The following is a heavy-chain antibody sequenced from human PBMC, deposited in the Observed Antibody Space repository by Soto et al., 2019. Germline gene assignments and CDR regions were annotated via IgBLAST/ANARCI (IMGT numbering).Heavy chain of an antibody. Sequence: GGSLRLFCAASGFTFSSFAMSWVRQAPGKGLEWVSTINKSGGSTYYADSVKGRFTISRDNSKNMLFLQINGLRAEDTAVYYCAKDPPTTGTTFDYWGRGTLVTVSS. V-gene: IGHV3-23*01. J-gene: IGHJ4*02. CDR2: INKSGGST. D-gene: IGHD1-1*01. CDR3: AKDPPTTGTTFDY. CDR1: GFTFSSFA.